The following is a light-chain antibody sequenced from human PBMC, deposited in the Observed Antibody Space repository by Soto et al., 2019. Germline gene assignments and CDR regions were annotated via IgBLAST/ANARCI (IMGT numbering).Light chain of an antibody. CDR3: SSYTSSKGV. V-gene: IGLV2-14*01. Sequence: QSALTQPASVSGSRGQSITISCTGTSSDVGGYNYVSWYQQHPGKAPKLMIYDVSNRPSGVSNRFSGSKSGNTASLTISGLQAEDEADYYCSSYTSSKGVFGGGTKLTVL. CDR2: DVS. CDR1: SSDVGGYNY. J-gene: IGLJ2*01.